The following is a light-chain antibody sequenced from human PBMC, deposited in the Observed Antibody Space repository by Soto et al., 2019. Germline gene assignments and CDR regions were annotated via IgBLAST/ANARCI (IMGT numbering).Light chain of an antibody. J-gene: IGKJ1*01. Sequence: DNVMSQSPGTPSLSPGERATLSCRASQSISSNYLAWYQQKPGQSPRLLIYGASSRATGIPDRFSGRGSGTDFTLTISRLEPEDFAVYFCQQYGTSPRTFGQGTKVDIK. CDR1: QSISSNY. CDR2: GAS. CDR3: QQYGTSPRT. V-gene: IGKV3-20*01.